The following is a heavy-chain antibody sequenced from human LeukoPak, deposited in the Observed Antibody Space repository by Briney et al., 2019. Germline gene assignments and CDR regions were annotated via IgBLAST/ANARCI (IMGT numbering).Heavy chain of an antibody. CDR3: AREKPNIMYFVY. CDR2: INPSGGSP. V-gene: IGHV1-46*01. D-gene: IGHD3-16*01. J-gene: IGHJ4*02. CDR1: GYTFINYY. Sequence: ASVKVSFKASGYTFINYYMHWVRQAPGQGLEWMGIINPSGGSPSYAQKFQGRVTMTRDTSTSTFYMELSSLRAEDTAVYNCAREKPNIMYFVYWGQGTLVTVSS.